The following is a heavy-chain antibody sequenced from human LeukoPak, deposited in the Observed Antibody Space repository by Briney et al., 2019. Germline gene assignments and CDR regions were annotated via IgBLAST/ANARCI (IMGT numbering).Heavy chain of an antibody. CDR1: GFTFSDNY. V-gene: IGHV3-23*01. CDR2: ISGSGGIT. CDR3: AKGDTTWELPHDY. D-gene: IGHD1-26*01. Sequence: TGGSLRLSCAASGFTFSDNYMSWIRQAPGKGLEWVSAISGSGGITSYADSVKGRFTISRDNSKNTLYLQMNSLRAEDTAVYYCAKGDTTWELPHDYWGQGTLVTVSS. J-gene: IGHJ4*02.